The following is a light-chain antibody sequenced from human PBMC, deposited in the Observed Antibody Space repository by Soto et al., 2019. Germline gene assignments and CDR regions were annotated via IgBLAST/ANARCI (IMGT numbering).Light chain of an antibody. J-gene: IGKJ1*01. CDR3: QQYGSSPWT. CDR1: QSVSSSF. Sequence: EIVLTQSPGTLSLSPGERATLSCRASQSVSSSFLAWCQQKPGQAPRLLIYGASSRATGIPDRFSGSGSGTAFTLTISRLEPEDFAVYYCQQYGSSPWTFGQGTKVEI. CDR2: GAS. V-gene: IGKV3-20*01.